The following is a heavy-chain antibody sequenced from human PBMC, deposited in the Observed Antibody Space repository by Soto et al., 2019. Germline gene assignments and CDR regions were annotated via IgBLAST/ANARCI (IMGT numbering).Heavy chain of an antibody. CDR3: ASDYYDSSGYYYYYYGMDV. Sequence: ASVKVSCKASGYTFTSYDINWVRQATGQGLEWMGWMNAGNGNTKYSQKFQGRVTITTDTSASTAYMELSSLRSEDTAVYYCASDYYDSSGYYYYYYGMDVWGQGTTVTVSS. D-gene: IGHD3-22*01. V-gene: IGHV1-3*01. CDR2: MNAGNGNT. J-gene: IGHJ6*02. CDR1: GYTFTSYD.